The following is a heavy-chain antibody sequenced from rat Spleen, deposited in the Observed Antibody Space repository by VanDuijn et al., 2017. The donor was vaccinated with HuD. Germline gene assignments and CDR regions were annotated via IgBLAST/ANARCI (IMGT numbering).Heavy chain of an antibody. J-gene: IGHJ3*01. D-gene: IGHD4-3*01. CDR1: GLSLTSNS. V-gene: IGHV2-47*01. CDR3: ARQNSALAY. Sequence: QVQLKESGPGLVQPSQTLSLTCTVSGLSLTSNSVSWIRQPPGKGLEWMGVIWSGGGTAYNSTLKSRLSISRDTSKSQGCLKMNSLQAEDTATYYCARQNSALAYWGQGTLGTVSS. CDR2: IWSGGGT.